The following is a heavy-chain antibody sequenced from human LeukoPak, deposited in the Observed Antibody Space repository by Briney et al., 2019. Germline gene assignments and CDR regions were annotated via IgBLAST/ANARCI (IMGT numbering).Heavy chain of an antibody. CDR2: IIPIFGTA. D-gene: IGHD3-22*01. V-gene: IGHV1-69*05. CDR1: GGTFSSYA. J-gene: IGHJ4*02. CDR3: ARDSYDSSGYYYVGDDY. Sequence: SVKGSCKASGGTFSSYAISWVRQAPGQGLEWMGRIIPIFGTANYAQKLQGRVTITTDESTSTAYMELSSLRSEDTAVYYCARDSYDSSGYYYVGDDYWGQGTLVTVSS.